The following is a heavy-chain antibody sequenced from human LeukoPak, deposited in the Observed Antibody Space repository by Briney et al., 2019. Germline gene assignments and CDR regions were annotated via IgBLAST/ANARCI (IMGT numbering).Heavy chain of an antibody. CDR3: ATDRLGEFIRDAFDI. CDR2: INPNSGGT. J-gene: IGHJ3*02. V-gene: IGHV1-2*02. CDR1: GYTFTGYY. Sequence: ASVKVSCKASGYTFTGYYMHWVRQAPGQGLEWMGWINPNSGGTNYAQKFQGRVTMTRDTSISTAYMELSSLRSEDTAVYYCATDRLGEFIRDAFDIWGQGTMVTVSS. D-gene: IGHD3-10*01.